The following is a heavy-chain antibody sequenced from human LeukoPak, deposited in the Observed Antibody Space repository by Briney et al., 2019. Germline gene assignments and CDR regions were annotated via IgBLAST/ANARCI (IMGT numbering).Heavy chain of an antibody. CDR1: GFIFNKYG. CDR3: ARDVPHNWFDT. J-gene: IGHJ5*02. CDR2: ISGSGDYT. Sequence: GGSLRLSCAASGFIFNKYGMSWVRQAPGKGLEWVSAISGSGDYTYYADSVKGRFTVSRDNAKNTLYLQMNSLRAEDTAVYYCARDVPHNWFDTWGQGTLVTVSS. V-gene: IGHV3-23*01.